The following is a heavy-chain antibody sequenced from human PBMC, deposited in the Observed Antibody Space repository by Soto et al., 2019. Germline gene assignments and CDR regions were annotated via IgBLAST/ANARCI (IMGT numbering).Heavy chain of an antibody. CDR1: GYTFTSYD. Sequence: ASVKVSCKASGYTFTSYDINWVRQATGQGLEWMGWMNPNSGNTGYAQKFQGRVTMTRNTSISTAYMELRSLRSEDTAVYYCALRGYYGSGSYYDAFDIWGQGTMVTVSS. J-gene: IGHJ3*02. CDR2: MNPNSGNT. V-gene: IGHV1-8*01. CDR3: ALRGYYGSGSYYDAFDI. D-gene: IGHD3-10*01.